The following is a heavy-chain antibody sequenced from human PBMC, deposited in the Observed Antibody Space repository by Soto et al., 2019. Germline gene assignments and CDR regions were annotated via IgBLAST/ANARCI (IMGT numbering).Heavy chain of an antibody. D-gene: IGHD2-21*02. J-gene: IGHJ4*02. CDR2: INPRGGGA. Sequence: QVQLVQSGAGVKKPGASVTVSCKASGDTFTTYYLHWVRQAPGQGLEWLGMINPRGGGATYAQKFLGRLTMTRDTATNTVDMELSSLISEDTAVYYCVRGGSVVVVTAPFDYWGQGTLVTVSS. CDR1: GDTFTTYY. CDR3: VRGGSVVVVTAPFDY. V-gene: IGHV1-46*03.